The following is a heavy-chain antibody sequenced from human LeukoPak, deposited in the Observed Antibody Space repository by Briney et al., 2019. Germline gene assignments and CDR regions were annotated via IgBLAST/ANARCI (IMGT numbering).Heavy chain of an antibody. CDR3: GLQKPITMIVVPFDY. CDR2: ISGSGGST. CDR1: GFTFSSYG. Sequence: GGSLRLSCAASGFTFSSYGMSWVRQAPGKGLEWVSAISGSGGSTYYADSVKGRFTISRDNSKNTLYLQMNSLRAEDTAVYYCGLQKPITMIVVPFDYWGQGTLVTVSS. D-gene: IGHD3-22*01. V-gene: IGHV3-23*01. J-gene: IGHJ4*02.